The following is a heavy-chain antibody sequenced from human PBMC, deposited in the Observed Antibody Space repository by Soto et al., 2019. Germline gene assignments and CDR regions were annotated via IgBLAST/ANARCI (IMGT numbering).Heavy chain of an antibody. CDR2: IYYSGST. D-gene: IGHD3-10*01. J-gene: IGHJ4*02. CDR1: GGSISSSSYY. Sequence: QLQLQESGPGLVKPSETLSLTCTVSGGSISSSSYYWGWIRQPPGKGLEWIGSIYYSGSTYYNPSLKSRVTISVDTSKNQFPLQLSSVTAADTAVYYCATTYYFGSGSAYWGQGTLVTVSS. CDR3: ATTYYFGSGSAY. V-gene: IGHV4-39*01.